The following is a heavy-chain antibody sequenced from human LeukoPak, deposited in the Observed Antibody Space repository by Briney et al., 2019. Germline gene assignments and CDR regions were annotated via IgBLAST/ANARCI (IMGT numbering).Heavy chain of an antibody. CDR3: ARATKEYYFDY. CDR2: VSYSGTV. CDR1: GVSISSDDYF. Sequence: PSETLSLTCTVSGVSISSDDYFWGWIRQSPGKGLEWIASVSYSGTVYYNPSLESRVTISLDTSKNQFSLKLSSVTAADTAVYYCARATKEYYFDYWGQGTLVTVSS. V-gene: IGHV4-39*07. D-gene: IGHD1-14*01. J-gene: IGHJ4*02.